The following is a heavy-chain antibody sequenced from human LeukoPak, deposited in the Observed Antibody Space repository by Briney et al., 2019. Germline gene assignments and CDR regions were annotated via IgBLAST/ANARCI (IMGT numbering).Heavy chain of an antibody. CDR1: GFTFSDYY. V-gene: IGHV3-11*04. CDR3: ASIIRYYYDSSGFPSG. CDR2: MSSGGSTI. J-gene: IGHJ4*02. Sequence: GGSLRLSCAASGFTFSDYYMAWIRQAPGKGLEWLSYMSSGGSTINYADSVKGRFTISRDNAKSSLYLQMNSLTVDDTAVYYCASIIRYYYDSSGFPSGWGQGTLVTVSS. D-gene: IGHD3-22*01.